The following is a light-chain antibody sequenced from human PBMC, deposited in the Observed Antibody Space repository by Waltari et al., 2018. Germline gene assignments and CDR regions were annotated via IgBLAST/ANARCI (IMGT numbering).Light chain of an antibody. CDR3: QQGDSFPPT. CDR1: QGVSKY. J-gene: IGKJ1*01. V-gene: IGKV1-12*01. CDR2: DIS. Sequence: DIQMTQSPSFVSASVGDRVTITCRASQGVSKYLAWYQQKPGRAPRVLIFDISTLQSGVPSRFSGGGSGTEFSLTISSLQAEDFATYYCQQGDSFPPTFGQGTKVEIK.